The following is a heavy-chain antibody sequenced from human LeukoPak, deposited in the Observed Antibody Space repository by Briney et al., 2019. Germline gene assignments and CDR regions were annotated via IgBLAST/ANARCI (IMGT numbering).Heavy chain of an antibody. CDR2: ISPNSGGT. CDR3: ARSHIVPAAVYYYYGMDV. V-gene: IGHV1-2*02. J-gene: IGHJ6*02. D-gene: IGHD2-2*01. Sequence: ASVKVSCKASGYTFTGYYMHWVRQAPGQGLEWMGWISPNSGGTNYAQKFQGRVTMTRDTSISTAYMELSRLRSDDTAVYYCARSHIVPAAVYYYYGMDVWGQGTTVTVSS. CDR1: GYTFTGYY.